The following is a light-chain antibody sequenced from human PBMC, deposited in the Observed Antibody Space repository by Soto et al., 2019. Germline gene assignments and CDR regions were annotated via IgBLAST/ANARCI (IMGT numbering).Light chain of an antibody. CDR1: SGSVSTSYY. CDR2: STN. J-gene: IGLJ3*02. V-gene: IGLV8-61*01. CDR3: VLYMGSDIRV. Sequence: QAVVTQEPSFSVSPGGTVTLTCGLSSGSVSTSYYPSWYQQTPGQAPRTLIDSTNTRSSGVPDRFSGSILGNKAALTITGAQADDESDYYCVLYMGSDIRVFGGGTQLTVL.